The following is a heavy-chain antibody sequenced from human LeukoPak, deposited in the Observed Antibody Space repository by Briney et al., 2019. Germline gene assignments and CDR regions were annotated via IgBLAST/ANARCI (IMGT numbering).Heavy chain of an antibody. CDR2: ITGSGDGR. V-gene: IGHV3-23*01. D-gene: IGHD3-3*01. J-gene: IGHJ5*02. CDR1: GFTFNNHA. Sequence: GGSLRLSCAASGFTFNNHAMTWVRQAPGKGLEWVSVITGSGDGRYYADSVKGRFTISRDNSKNTLHLQMNSLRAEDTALYYCAKHILTYSSGPSGYYFAPWGQGPLVAASS. CDR3: AKHILTYSSGPSGYYFAP.